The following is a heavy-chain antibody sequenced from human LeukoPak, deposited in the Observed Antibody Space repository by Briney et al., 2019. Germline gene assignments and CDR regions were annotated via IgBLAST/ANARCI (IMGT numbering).Heavy chain of an antibody. CDR2: IYHSGST. Sequence: SETLSLTCAVSGGSISRSNWWSWVRQPPGKGLEWIGEIYHSGSTNYNPSLKSRVTISVDKSKNQFSLKLSSVTAADTAVYYCARDLRGFSVGAFDIWGQGTMVTVSS. J-gene: IGHJ3*02. V-gene: IGHV4-4*02. CDR3: ARDLRGFSVGAFDI. D-gene: IGHD1-26*01. CDR1: GGSISRSNW.